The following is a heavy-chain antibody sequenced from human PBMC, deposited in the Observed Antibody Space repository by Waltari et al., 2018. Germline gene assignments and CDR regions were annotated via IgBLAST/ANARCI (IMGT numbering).Heavy chain of an antibody. D-gene: IGHD1-26*01. Sequence: QVQLVQSGAEVKKTGASVTVSCKASGYTFTSYDINWVRQATGQGLEWRGWMNPNGGNKAEEQKFQVRVTSTRNTSISTAYMELSSLRSEDTAVYYWARGARGSYRMQYWGQGTLVTVSS. J-gene: IGHJ4*02. V-gene: IGHV1-8*03. CDR2: MNPNGGNK. CDR1: GYTFTSYD. CDR3: ARGARGSYRMQY.